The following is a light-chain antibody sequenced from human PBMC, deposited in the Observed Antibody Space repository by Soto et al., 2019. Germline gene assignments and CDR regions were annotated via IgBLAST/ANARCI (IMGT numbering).Light chain of an antibody. CDR2: GAS. CDR3: QQRSNWPT. CDR1: QSVSSSY. J-gene: IGKJ4*01. Sequence: EIVLTQSPGTLSLSPGERATLSCRANQSVSSSYLAWYQQKPGQAPRLLIYGASSRATGIPARFSGSGSGTDFTLTISSLEPEDFAVYYCQQRSNWPTFGGGTKVDIK. V-gene: IGKV3D-20*02.